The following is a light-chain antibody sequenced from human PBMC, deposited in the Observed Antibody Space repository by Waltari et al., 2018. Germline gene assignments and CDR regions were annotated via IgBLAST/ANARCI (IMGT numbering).Light chain of an antibody. CDR1: SGNSSFV. J-gene: IGLJ2*01. Sequence: QLVLTQPPSASASLGASVKLTCTLSSGNSSFVIAWHPQQPGKGPRYLMTLNTDGGHTKGDGIPDRFSGSTSGAERYLTIASLQSEDEADYFCQTWGTGIVVFGGGTKLTVL. CDR3: QTWGTGIVV. V-gene: IGLV4-69*01. CDR2: LNTDGGH.